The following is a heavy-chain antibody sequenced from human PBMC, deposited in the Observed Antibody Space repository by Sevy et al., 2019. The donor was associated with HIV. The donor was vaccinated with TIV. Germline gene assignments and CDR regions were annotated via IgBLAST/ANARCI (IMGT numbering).Heavy chain of an antibody. CDR3: AKDPVGSAKPVGSFDY. V-gene: IGHV3-23*01. Sequence: GGSLRLSCAASGFTFSSYAMSWVRQAPGKGLEWVSAISGSGGSTYYADSVKGRFTISRDNSKNTLYLQMNSLGAEDTAVYYCAKDPVGSAKPVGSFDYWGQGTLVTVSS. CDR2: ISGSGGST. J-gene: IGHJ4*02. D-gene: IGHD3-10*01. CDR1: GFTFSSYA.